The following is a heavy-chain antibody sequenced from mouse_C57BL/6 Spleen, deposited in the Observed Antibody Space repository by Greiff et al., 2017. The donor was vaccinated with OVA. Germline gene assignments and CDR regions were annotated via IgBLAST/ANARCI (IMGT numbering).Heavy chain of an antibody. CDR1: GFTFSSYG. D-gene: IGHD2-4*01. CDR2: ISSGGSYT. CDR3: ARQGDYDGDWYFDV. V-gene: IGHV5-6*01. Sequence: EVKLVESGGDLVKPGGSLKLSCAASGFTFSSYGMSWVRQTPDKRLEWVATISSGGSYTYYPDSVKGRFTISRDNAKNTLYLQMSSLKSEDTAMYYWARQGDYDGDWYFDVWGTGTTVTVSS. J-gene: IGHJ1*03.